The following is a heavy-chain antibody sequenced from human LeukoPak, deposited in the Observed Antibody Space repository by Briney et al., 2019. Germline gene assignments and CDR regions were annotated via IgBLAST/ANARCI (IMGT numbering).Heavy chain of an antibody. CDR1: GLTFTTYW. Sequence: HAGGSLRLSCAASGLTFTTYWMSWVRQAPGKGLEWVANIKQDGSEKYYVDSVKGRFTISRDNAKNSLYLQMDSLRAEDTAVYYCARGFVGISYWGQGTLVTVSS. D-gene: IGHD7-27*01. CDR3: ARGFVGISY. CDR2: IKQDGSEK. V-gene: IGHV3-7*01. J-gene: IGHJ4*02.